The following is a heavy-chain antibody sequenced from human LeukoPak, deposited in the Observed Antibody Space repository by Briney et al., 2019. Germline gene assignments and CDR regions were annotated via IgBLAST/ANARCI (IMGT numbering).Heavy chain of an antibody. CDR1: GESVSSNNAA. D-gene: IGHD3-16*02. V-gene: IGHV6-1*01. J-gene: IGHJ4*02. Sequence: SQTLSLTCAISGESVSSNNAAWTWIRQSPSRGLEWLGRTYYRSKWFNDYAVSVKSLITINPDTSKNQFFLQLNSVTPEDTAVYYCAREYLGGYLIYWGQGTLVTVSS. CDR3: AREYLGGYLIY. CDR2: TYYRSKWFN.